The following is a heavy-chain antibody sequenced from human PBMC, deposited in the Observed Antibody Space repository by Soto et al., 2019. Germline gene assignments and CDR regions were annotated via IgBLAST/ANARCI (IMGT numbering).Heavy chain of an antibody. CDR2: IIPIFGTA. CDR1: GGTFSSYA. Sequence: SVKFSCKASGGTFSSYAISWVRQAPGQGLEWMGGIIPIFGTANYAQKFQGRVTITADESTSTAYMELSSLRSEDTAVYYCARTFRRAENAFDIWGQGTMVTVSS. CDR3: ARTFRRAENAFDI. V-gene: IGHV1-69*13. J-gene: IGHJ3*02.